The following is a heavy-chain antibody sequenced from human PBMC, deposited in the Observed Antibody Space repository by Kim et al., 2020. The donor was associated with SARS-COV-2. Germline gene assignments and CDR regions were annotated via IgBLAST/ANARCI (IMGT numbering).Heavy chain of an antibody. CDR1: GYTFTNYT. Sequence: ASVKVSCKASGYTFTNYTLHWVRQAPGQGLEWMGWINVGYHDTSYLQKFQGRVTITRDTSASTAYMELSSLRSDDTAVYYCARAGTLGTVGYYFDFWGQG. J-gene: IGHJ4*02. V-gene: IGHV1-3*01. D-gene: IGHD7-27*01. CDR2: INVGYHDT. CDR3: ARAGTLGTVGYYFDF.